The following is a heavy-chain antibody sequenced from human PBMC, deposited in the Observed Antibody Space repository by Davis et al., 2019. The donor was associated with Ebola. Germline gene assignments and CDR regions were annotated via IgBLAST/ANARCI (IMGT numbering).Heavy chain of an antibody. V-gene: IGHV3-30*18. CDR3: VKGNSDTSVFDY. Sequence: PGGSLRLSCAASGFTFSSYGMYWVRQAPGKGLDWVAFISYDGSDVYYADSVKGRFTISRDNSKNTLYLQMNSLRVEDTGVYYCVKGNSDTSVFDYWGQGTLVTVSS. CDR2: ISYDGSDV. J-gene: IGHJ4*02. D-gene: IGHD2-21*02. CDR1: GFTFSSYG.